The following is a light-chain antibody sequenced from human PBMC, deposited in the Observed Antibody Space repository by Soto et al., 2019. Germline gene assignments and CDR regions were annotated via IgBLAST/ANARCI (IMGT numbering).Light chain of an antibody. CDR1: QSISSW. Sequence: DIQMTQSPSTLSASVGDRVTITCRASQSISSWLAWYQRKPGKAPKLLIYKASTLESGVPSRFRGSGSGTEFTLTISSLQPDDFATYYCQQYNDYSTFGQGNKLPIK. J-gene: IGKJ2*01. CDR3: QQYNDYST. CDR2: KAS. V-gene: IGKV1-5*03.